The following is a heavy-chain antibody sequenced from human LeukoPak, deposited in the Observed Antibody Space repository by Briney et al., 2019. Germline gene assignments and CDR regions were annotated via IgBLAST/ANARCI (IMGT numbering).Heavy chain of an antibody. CDR3: ARENSYGSY. D-gene: IGHD5-18*01. J-gene: IGHJ4*02. V-gene: IGHV4-4*02. CDR2: IYHTGST. Sequence: SETLSLTCAVSGDSVSSNNWWSWVRQPPGKGLEWIGEIYHTGSTNYNPSLKSRVTISVDKSKNQFSLKLSSVTAADTAVYYCARENSYGSYWGQGTLVTVSS. CDR1: GDSVSSNNW.